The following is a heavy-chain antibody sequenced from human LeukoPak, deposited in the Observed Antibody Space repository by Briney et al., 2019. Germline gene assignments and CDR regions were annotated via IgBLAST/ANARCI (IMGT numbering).Heavy chain of an antibody. Sequence: PGGSLRLSCAASGFTFSSYWMTWARQAPGKGLEWVANLKQDGSEKYYVDSVKGRFTISRDNSKNTLYLQMNSLRAEDTAVYYCAKGRPTTVTRMDLFDYWGQGTLVTVSS. CDR2: LKQDGSEK. V-gene: IGHV3-7*03. D-gene: IGHD4-17*01. J-gene: IGHJ4*02. CDR1: GFTFSSYW. CDR3: AKGRPTTVTRMDLFDY.